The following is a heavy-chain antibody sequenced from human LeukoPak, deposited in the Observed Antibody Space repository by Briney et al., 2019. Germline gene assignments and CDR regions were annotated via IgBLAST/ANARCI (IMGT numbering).Heavy chain of an antibody. CDR3: AKVDSSWWGDYYYYMDV. J-gene: IGHJ6*03. V-gene: IGHV3-7*01. CDR1: GFTFSSYW. D-gene: IGHD6-13*01. CDR2: IKQDGSEK. Sequence: QPGGSLRLSCAASGFTFSSYWMSWVRQAPGKGLEWVANIKQDGSEKYYVDSVKGRFTISRDNAKNSLYLQMNSLRAEDTAVYYCAKVDSSWWGDYYYYMDVWGKGTTVTVSS.